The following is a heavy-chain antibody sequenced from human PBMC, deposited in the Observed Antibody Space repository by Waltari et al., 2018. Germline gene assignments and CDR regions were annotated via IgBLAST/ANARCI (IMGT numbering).Heavy chain of an antibody. CDR3: ARGGYDSSGYYYSLIDY. V-gene: IGHV4-59*11. D-gene: IGHD3-22*01. CDR1: GGSISSHY. CDR2: IYYSGST. J-gene: IGHJ4*02. Sequence: QVQLQESGPGLVKPSETLSLTCTVSGGSISSHYWSWIRQPQGKGLEWIGYIYYSGSTNYNPSLKSRVTISVDTSKNQFSLKLSSVTAADTAVYYCARGGYDSSGYYYSLIDYWGQGTLVTVSS.